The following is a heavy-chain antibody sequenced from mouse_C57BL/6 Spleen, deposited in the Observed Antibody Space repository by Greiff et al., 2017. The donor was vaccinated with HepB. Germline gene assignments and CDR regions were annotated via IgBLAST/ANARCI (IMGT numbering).Heavy chain of an antibody. CDR3: TREGYYSPLFDY. D-gene: IGHD2-12*01. V-gene: IGHV5-9-1*02. CDR2: ISSGGDYI. Sequence: EVQVVESGEGLVKPGGSLKLSCAASGFTFSSYAMSWVRQTPEKRLEWVAYISSGGDYIYYADTVKGRFTISRDNARNTLYLQMSSLKSEDTAMYYCTREGYYSPLFDYWGQGTTLTVSS. CDR1: GFTFSSYA. J-gene: IGHJ2*01.